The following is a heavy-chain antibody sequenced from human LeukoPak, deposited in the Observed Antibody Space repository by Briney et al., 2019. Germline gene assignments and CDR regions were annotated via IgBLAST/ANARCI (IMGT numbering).Heavy chain of an antibody. V-gene: IGHV4-59*11. CDR2: IYYSGST. CDR1: GGSISSHY. CDR3: ARVRYSYGGKYYFDY. Sequence: SETLSLTCTVSGGSISSHYWSWIRQPPGKGLEWIGYIYYSGSTNYNPSLKSRVTISVDTSKNQFSLKLSSVTAADTAVYYCARVRYSYGGKYYFDYWGQGTLVTVSS. J-gene: IGHJ4*02. D-gene: IGHD5-18*01.